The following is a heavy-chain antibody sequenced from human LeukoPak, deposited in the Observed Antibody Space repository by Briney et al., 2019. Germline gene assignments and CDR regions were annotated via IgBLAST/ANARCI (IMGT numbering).Heavy chain of an antibody. CDR3: AKLWFGEDEANDAFDI. D-gene: IGHD3-10*01. CDR2: ISYDGSNK. Sequence: GGSLRLSCAASGFTFSSYAMHWVRQAPGKGLEWVAVISYDGSNKYYADSVKGRFTISRDNSKNTLYLQMNSLRAEDTAVYYCAKLWFGEDEANDAFDIWGQGTMVTVSS. J-gene: IGHJ3*02. CDR1: GFTFSSYA. V-gene: IGHV3-30-3*02.